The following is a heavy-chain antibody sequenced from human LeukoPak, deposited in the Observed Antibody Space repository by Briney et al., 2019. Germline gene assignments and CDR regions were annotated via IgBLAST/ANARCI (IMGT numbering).Heavy chain of an antibody. CDR3: ASDFNYGSGGTYYYYMDV. CDR2: IYSGGST. J-gene: IGHJ6*03. D-gene: IGHD3-10*01. Sequence: SGGSLRLSCSASGFTVSSNHMRYVRQAPGKGLEWVSVIYSGGSTYYADSVKGRFTISRDNSKNTLYLQMNSRRAEDTAVYYCASDFNYGSGGTYYYYMDVWGKGTTVTVSS. V-gene: IGHV3-53*01. CDR1: GFTVSSNH.